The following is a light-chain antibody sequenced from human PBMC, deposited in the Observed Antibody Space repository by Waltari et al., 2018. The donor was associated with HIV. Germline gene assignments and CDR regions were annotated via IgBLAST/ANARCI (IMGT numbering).Light chain of an antibody. J-gene: IGLJ2*01. CDR1: NSDIGGYIY. CDR3: GSYADRNGFYVV. V-gene: IGLV2-8*01. Sequence: QSALTQPPSASGSPGQSVTISCTGTNSDIGGYIYVSWYQQHPGKAPKLVISEVTKRPPGVPDRLSGSKSGTTAALTVSGLQAEDEADYDCGSYADRNGFYVVFGGGTRLTVL. CDR2: EVT.